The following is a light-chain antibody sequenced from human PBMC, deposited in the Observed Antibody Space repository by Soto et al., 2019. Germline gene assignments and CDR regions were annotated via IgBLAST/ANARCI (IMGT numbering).Light chain of an antibody. CDR2: AAS. CDR3: QKCNSAPLT. Sequence: MSQSPSSLYESVGDRVSISCRASQGISKYLAWYQQKPGKVPKVLIYAASTLQSGVPPRFSGSGSGADFTLTISILQPDDVATYYCQKCNSAPLTFGGGTKVDIK. CDR1: QGISKY. V-gene: IGKV1-27*01. J-gene: IGKJ4*01.